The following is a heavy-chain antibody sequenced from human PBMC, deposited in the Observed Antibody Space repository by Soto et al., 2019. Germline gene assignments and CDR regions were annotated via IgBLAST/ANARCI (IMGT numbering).Heavy chain of an antibody. J-gene: IGHJ4*02. Sequence: ASVKVSCKASGYTFTSYAMHWVRQAPGQRLEWMGWINPSGGSTSYAQKFQGRVTMTRDTSTSTVYMELSSLRSEDTAVYYCARVISGWYLDYWGQGTLVTVSS. CDR2: INPSGGST. CDR3: ARVISGWYLDY. D-gene: IGHD6-19*01. CDR1: GYTFTSYA. V-gene: IGHV1-46*01.